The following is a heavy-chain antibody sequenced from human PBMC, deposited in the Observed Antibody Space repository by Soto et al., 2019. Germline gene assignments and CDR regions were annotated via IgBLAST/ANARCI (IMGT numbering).Heavy chain of an antibody. CDR2: ISGSGGST. CDR1: GFTFSSYA. Sequence: GGSLRLSCAASGFTFSSYAMSWVRQAPGKGLEWVSAISGSGGSTYYADSVKDRFTISRDNSKNTLYLQMNSLRAEDTAVYYCAKDRDAYNMITFGEVIANYFDYWGQGTLVTVSS. CDR3: AKDRDAYNMITFGEVIANYFDY. J-gene: IGHJ4*02. V-gene: IGHV3-23*01. D-gene: IGHD3-16*02.